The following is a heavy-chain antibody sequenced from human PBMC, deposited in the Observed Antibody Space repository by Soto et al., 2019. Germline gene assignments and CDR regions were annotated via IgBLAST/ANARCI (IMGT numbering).Heavy chain of an antibody. CDR1: GYSFTSYW. D-gene: IGHD2-15*01. CDR2: IDPSDSYT. Sequence: GESLKISCKGSGYSFTSYWISWVRQMPGKGLEWMGRIDPSDSYTNYSPSFQGHVTISADKSISTAYLQWSSLKASDTAMYYCASTVVVVAAPEGMDVWGQGTTVTVSS. J-gene: IGHJ6*02. V-gene: IGHV5-10-1*01. CDR3: ASTVVVVAAPEGMDV.